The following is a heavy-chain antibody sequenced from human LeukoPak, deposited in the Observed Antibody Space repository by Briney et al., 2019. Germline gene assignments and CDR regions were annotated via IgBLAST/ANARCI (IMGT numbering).Heavy chain of an antibody. CDR3: ARDMGIHYYFWSGYSNWFDP. D-gene: IGHD3-3*01. J-gene: IGHJ5*02. CDR2: IKSSSSYI. CDR1: GFPFSSYS. Sequence: PGGSLRLSCAASGFPFSSYSMIWVRQAPGKGLEWVSYIKSSSSYIFYADSVKGRFTISRDNANNSLYLQMNSLRAEDTAVYYCARDMGIHYYFWSGYSNWFDPWGQGTLVTVSS. V-gene: IGHV3-21*01.